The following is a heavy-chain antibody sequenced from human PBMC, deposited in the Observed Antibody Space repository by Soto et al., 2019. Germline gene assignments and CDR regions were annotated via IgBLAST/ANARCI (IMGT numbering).Heavy chain of an antibody. J-gene: IGHJ5*02. CDR1: GYTFTSYD. CDR3: ARDSLSSGWPFDP. D-gene: IGHD6-19*01. Sequence: ASVKVSCKASGYTFTSYDINWVRQATGQGLEWMGWMNPNSGNTGYAQKFQGRVTMTRNTSISTAYMELSSLRSEDTAVYYCARDSLSSGWPFDPWGQGTLVTVSS. V-gene: IGHV1-8*01. CDR2: MNPNSGNT.